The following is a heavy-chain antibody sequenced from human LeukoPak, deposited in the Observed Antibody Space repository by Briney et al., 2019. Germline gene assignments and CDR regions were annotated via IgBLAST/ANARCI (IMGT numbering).Heavy chain of an antibody. CDR3: TRDRGTYNWFDP. D-gene: IGHD2-15*01. CDR2: IDKNDNLHAT. J-gene: IGHJ5*02. CDR1: GFTFKGSA. Sequence: PGGSLRLYWAASGFTFKGSAVHWVRQSSGKGLEWVCHIDKNDNLHATAYAESVKGRFPISRDDSKDTAFLHMDSLKTEDTALYYCTRDRGTYNWFDPWGQGTLVTVSS. V-gene: IGHV3-73*01.